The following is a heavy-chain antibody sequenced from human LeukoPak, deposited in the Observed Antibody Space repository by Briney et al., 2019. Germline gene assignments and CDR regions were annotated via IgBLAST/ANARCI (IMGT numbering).Heavy chain of an antibody. CDR1: GYTFTGYY. V-gene: IGHV1-2*02. D-gene: IGHD2-15*01. CDR3: ASDLCSGGSCYSFDY. J-gene: IGHJ4*02. CDR2: INPNSGGT. Sequence: ASVKVSCKASGYTFTGYYMHWVRQAPGQGLEWMGWINPNSGGTNYARKFQGRVTMTRDTSISTAYMELSRLRSDDTAVYYCASDLCSGGSCYSFDYWGQGTLVTVSS.